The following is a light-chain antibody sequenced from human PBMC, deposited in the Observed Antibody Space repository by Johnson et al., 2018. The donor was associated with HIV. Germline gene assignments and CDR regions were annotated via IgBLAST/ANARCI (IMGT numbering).Light chain of an antibody. CDR2: ENN. CDR1: SSNIGNNY. Sequence: QSVLTQPTSVSAAPGQKVTISCSGSSSNIGNNYVSWYQQLPGTAPKLLIYENNKRPSGIPDRFSGSKSGTSATLGITGLQTGDEADYYCGTWDSSLSALVFGTGTKVTAL. CDR3: GTWDSSLSALV. J-gene: IGLJ1*01. V-gene: IGLV1-51*02.